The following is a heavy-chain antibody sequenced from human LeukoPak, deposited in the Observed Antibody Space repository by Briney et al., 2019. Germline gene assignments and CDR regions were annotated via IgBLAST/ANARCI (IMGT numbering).Heavy chain of an antibody. CDR1: GFTFSNAW. V-gene: IGHV3-15*01. J-gene: IGHJ4*02. Sequence: PGGSLRLSCAASGFTFSNAWMSWVRKAQGKGKEWDGRIKSKTDGGTTDYAAPVKGRFTISRDDSKNTVYLQMNSLKTEDTAVYYCTTVEGDYGYYDLELWGQGTLVSVSS. CDR2: IKSKTDGGTT. D-gene: IGHD4-17*01. CDR3: TTVEGDYGYYDLEL.